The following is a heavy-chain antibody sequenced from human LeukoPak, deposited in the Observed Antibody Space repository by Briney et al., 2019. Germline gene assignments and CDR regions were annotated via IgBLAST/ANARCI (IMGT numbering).Heavy chain of an antibody. V-gene: IGHV1-8*01. D-gene: IGHD6-13*01. CDR2: MNPNSGNT. Sequence: ASVKVSCKASGYTFTSYVINWVRQATGQGLEWMGWMNPNSGNTGYAQKFQGRVTMTRNTSISTAYMELSSLRSEDTAVYYCARARSSSWYLGAYYYGMDVWGQGTTVTVSS. J-gene: IGHJ6*02. CDR3: ARARSSSWYLGAYYYGMDV. CDR1: GYTFTSYV.